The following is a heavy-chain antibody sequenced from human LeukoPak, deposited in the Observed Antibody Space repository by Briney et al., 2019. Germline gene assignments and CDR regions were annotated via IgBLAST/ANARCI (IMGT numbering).Heavy chain of an antibody. Sequence: KPSETLSLTCTDSGGSISSYYWSWIRQPPGKGLEWIGYIYYSGSTNYNPSLKSRVTISVDTSKNQFSLKLSSVTAADTAVYYCASGTYYYFDYWGQGTLVTVSS. D-gene: IGHD1-26*01. V-gene: IGHV4-59*08. CDR1: GGSISSYY. CDR3: ASGTYYYFDY. J-gene: IGHJ4*02. CDR2: IYYSGST.